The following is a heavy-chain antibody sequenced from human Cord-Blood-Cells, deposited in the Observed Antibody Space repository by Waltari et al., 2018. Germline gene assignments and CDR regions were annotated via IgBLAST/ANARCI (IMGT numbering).Heavy chain of an antibody. CDR3: AREKGATDY. Sequence: EVQLVESGGGLVQPGGSLRLSCAASGFTFSSYEMNWVRQAPGKGLEWVSYISSSGSTIYYADSGKGRFTSSRDNAKNSLYLQMNSLRAEDTAVYYCAREKGATDYWGQGTLVTVSS. CDR1: GFTFSSYE. D-gene: IGHD1-26*01. CDR2: ISSSGSTI. J-gene: IGHJ4*02. V-gene: IGHV3-48*03.